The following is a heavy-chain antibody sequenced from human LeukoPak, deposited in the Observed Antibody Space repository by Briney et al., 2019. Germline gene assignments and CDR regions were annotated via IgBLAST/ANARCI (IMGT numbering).Heavy chain of an antibody. CDR2: ISGSSSTI. D-gene: IGHD4-23*01. CDR3: ARPYYGGAPFDY. CDR1: GFTFSSYS. Sequence: GGSLRLSCAASGFTFSSYSMNWVRQAPGKGLEWVSYISGSSSTIYYADSVKGRFIISRDNAKNSLYLQMNSLRAEDTAVYYCARPYYGGAPFDYWGQGILVTVSS. J-gene: IGHJ4*02. V-gene: IGHV3-48*01.